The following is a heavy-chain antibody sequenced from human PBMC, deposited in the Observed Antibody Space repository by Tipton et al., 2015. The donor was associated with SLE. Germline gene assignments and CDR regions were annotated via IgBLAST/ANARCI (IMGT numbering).Heavy chain of an antibody. D-gene: IGHD6-13*01. CDR3: ARVAAAGSYWYFDL. CDR1: GFTFSDYY. Sequence: GSLRLSCAASGFTFSDYYMSWIRQAPGKGLEWVSYISSSGSTIYYADSVKGRFTISRDNAKNSLYLQMNSLRAEDTAVYYCARVAAAGSYWYFDLWGRGTLVTVSS. CDR2: ISSSGSTI. V-gene: IGHV3-11*04. J-gene: IGHJ2*01.